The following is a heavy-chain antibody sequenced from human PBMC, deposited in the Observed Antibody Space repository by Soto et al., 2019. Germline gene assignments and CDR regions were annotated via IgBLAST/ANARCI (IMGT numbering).Heavy chain of an antibody. V-gene: IGHV3-23*01. CDR2: VSASGDTT. D-gene: IGHD2-21*02. J-gene: IGHJ6*02. CDR3: AKXLLLRSDYGLDV. Sequence: EMQLLESGGGLVQPGGSLRLXCAASGFTFSLYAMSWVRLAPGKGLEWVSGVSASGDTTYYADSVKGRCTXSRDNSKXXXXXQLNSLRAEDTAVYYCAKXLLLRSDYGLDVWGQGTTVTVSS. CDR1: GFTFSLYA.